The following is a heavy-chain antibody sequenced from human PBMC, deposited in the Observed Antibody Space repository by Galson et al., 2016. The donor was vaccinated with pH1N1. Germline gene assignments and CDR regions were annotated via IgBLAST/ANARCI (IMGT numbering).Heavy chain of an antibody. CDR2: IYYTGTT. Sequence: TLSLTCAVSGGSITSGGYSWNWIRQPPGKGLEWIGYIYYTGTTYYNPSLKSRFTISVDTSKNQFSLKVNSVTAADTAIYYCARGRLYGGDAFDIWGQGTMVTVSS. D-gene: IGHD4-23*01. J-gene: IGHJ3*02. CDR1: GGSITSGGYS. CDR3: ARGRLYGGDAFDI. V-gene: IGHV4-30-2*01.